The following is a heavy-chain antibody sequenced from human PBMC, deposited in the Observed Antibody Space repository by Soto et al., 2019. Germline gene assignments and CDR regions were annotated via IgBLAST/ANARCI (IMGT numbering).Heavy chain of an antibody. Sequence: QVQLVQSGAEVKKPGASVKVSCKASGYTFTSYGISWVRQAPGQGLEWMGWISAYNGNTNYAQKLQGRVTMTTDTSTSTAYMELRSLRSDDTAVYYCARDLSYYGSGSYSHPMDYWGQGTLVTVSS. J-gene: IGHJ4*02. V-gene: IGHV1-18*01. CDR1: GYTFTSYG. CDR3: ARDLSYYGSGSYSHPMDY. D-gene: IGHD3-10*01. CDR2: ISAYNGNT.